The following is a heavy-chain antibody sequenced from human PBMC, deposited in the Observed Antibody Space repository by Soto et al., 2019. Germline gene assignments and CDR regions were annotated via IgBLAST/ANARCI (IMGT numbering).Heavy chain of an antibody. CDR2: MRSTGNDI. J-gene: IGHJ6*03. CDR1: GFSLSNYG. CDR3: ARDPGTALIYAGGYMDV. V-gene: IGHV3-48*04. D-gene: IGHD2-8*01. Sequence: DVQVVESGGALVQPGGSLRLSCVASGFSLSNYGMNWGRRLPGKGLEWLSYMRSTGNDIYYSDSVRGRVSVPRDTAENSRYLQINNVRAEDTAVYHCARDPGTALIYAGGYMDVWGEGTPVTVSS.